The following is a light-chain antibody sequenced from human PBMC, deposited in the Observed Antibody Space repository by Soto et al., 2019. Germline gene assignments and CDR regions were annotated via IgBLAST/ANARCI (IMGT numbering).Light chain of an antibody. J-gene: IGKJ4*01. CDR3: KQHINWPLT. CDR1: RNILSN. V-gene: IGKV3-11*01. Sequence: EIVFAQSPATLSLSPGERATPSCQASRNILSNLAWYQQKPGQAHRLLIYEAYNRATGIQARFSGSGSGADFTLTIRSLEPEDFALYYCKQHINWPLTVGGGTKVDIK. CDR2: EAY.